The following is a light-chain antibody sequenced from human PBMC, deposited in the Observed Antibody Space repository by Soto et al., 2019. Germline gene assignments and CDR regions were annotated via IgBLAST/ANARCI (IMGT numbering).Light chain of an antibody. CDR3: QQYGTSPIT. Sequence: ENVLTQSPGTLSLSPGERATLSCRASQTVSSYLTWYQQRPGQAPRLLIYGASKRATGIPDRFSGSGSGTEFTLTISRLEPEDSALYYCQQYGTSPITFGQGTRLEIK. CDR2: GAS. J-gene: IGKJ5*01. CDR1: QTVSSY. V-gene: IGKV3-20*01.